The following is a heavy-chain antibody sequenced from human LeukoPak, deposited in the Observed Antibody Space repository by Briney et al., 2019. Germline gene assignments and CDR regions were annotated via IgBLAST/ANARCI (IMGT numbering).Heavy chain of an antibody. J-gene: IGHJ5*02. Sequence: ASVKVSCKASGYTFTSYYMHWVRQTPGQRLEWMGWINPNSGGTNYAQKFQGRVTMTRDTSNSTANMELSRLTSDDTAVYYCARGNNYDSGDYYSWFDPWGQGTLVIVSS. CDR1: GYTFTSYY. CDR2: INPNSGGT. D-gene: IGHD3-22*01. V-gene: IGHV1-2*02. CDR3: ARGNNYDSGDYYSWFDP.